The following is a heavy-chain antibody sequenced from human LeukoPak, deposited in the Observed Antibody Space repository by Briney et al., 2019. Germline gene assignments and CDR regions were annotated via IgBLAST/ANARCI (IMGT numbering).Heavy chain of an antibody. Sequence: SETLSLTCTVSGGSISSYYWSWLRQPAGKGLEWIGRIYTSGSTNYNPSLKSRVTMSVDTSKNQFSLKLSSVTAADTAVYYCARDHTVTTYWYFDLWGRGTLVTVSS. CDR2: IYTSGST. CDR1: GGSISSYY. J-gene: IGHJ2*01. CDR3: ARDHTVTTYWYFDL. D-gene: IGHD4-17*01. V-gene: IGHV4-4*07.